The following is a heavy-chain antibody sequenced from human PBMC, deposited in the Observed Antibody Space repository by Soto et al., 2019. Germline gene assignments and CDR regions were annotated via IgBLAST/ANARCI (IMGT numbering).Heavy chain of an antibody. CDR2: VIPIFGTA. Sequence: ASVKVSCKASGGTFSNYAISWVRQAPGQGLEWMGGVIPIFGTANYAQKFQGRVTITADESTSTAYMELSSLRSEDTAVYYCAREEERDGYKVFDYWGQGTLVTVSS. V-gene: IGHV1-69*13. CDR3: AREEERDGYKVFDY. CDR1: GGTFSNYA. J-gene: IGHJ4*02. D-gene: IGHD5-12*01.